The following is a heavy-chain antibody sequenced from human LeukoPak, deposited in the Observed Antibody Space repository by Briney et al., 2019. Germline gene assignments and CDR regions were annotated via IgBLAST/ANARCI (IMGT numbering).Heavy chain of an antibody. Sequence: SETLSLTCTVSGGSISSSSYYWGWIRQPPGKGLEWIGSIYYSGSTYYNPSLKSRVTISVDTSKNQFSLKLSSVTAADTAVYYCARKGYYYYGSGDPTYYYYGMDVWGQGTTVTVSS. V-gene: IGHV4-39*01. D-gene: IGHD3-10*01. J-gene: IGHJ6*02. CDR3: ARKGYYYYGSGDPTYYYYGMDV. CDR2: IYYSGST. CDR1: GGSISSSSYY.